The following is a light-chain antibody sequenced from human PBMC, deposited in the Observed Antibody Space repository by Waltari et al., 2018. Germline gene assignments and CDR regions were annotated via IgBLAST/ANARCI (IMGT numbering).Light chain of an antibody. J-gene: IGKJ1*01. CDR1: QSLVHSDGKTY. V-gene: IGKV2-30*02. CDR2: KVS. CDR3: MQATHRPLT. Sequence: DVVMTQSPLSLPVTLGQPASISCRSSQSLVHSDGKTYLNWFQQRPGQSPRRLIYKVSSRDSWVPDRFSGSGSGTDFTLKISRVEAEDVGVYYCMQATHRPLTFGQGTKVEIK.